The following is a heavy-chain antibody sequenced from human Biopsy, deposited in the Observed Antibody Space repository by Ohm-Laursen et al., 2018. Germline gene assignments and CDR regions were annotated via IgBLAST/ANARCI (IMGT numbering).Heavy chain of an antibody. CDR1: GVTLSGYG. V-gene: IGHV3-21*06. J-gene: IGHJ5*01. CDR3: ATELLPPGVGGPWLDS. CDR2: ISASSSYI. D-gene: IGHD3-10*01. Sequence: GSLRLSCAASGVTLSGYGMNWVRQAPGTGLEWVSSISASSSYIYYADSVKGRFTVSRDNTKNTLYLQMNSLRAADTAIYFCATELLPPGVGGPWLDSWGQGTPATVSS.